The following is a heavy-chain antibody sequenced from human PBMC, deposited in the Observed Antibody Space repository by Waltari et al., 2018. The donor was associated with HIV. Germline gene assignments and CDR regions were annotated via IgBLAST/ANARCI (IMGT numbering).Heavy chain of an antibody. J-gene: IGHJ6*02. D-gene: IGHD1-26*01. CDR2: ISKNSDYI. CDR3: TRRTPSGTYGMDV. Sequence: EVQLVASGGGLVKPGGSMRLSCAASGFPCSDSSMNWVRQAPGKGLEWVSSISKNSDYIYYAASVKGRFTISRDNAKKSVYLQMNSLRVEDTAVFYCTRRTPSGTYGMDVWGQGTTVTVSS. CDR1: GFPCSDSS. V-gene: IGHV3-21*01.